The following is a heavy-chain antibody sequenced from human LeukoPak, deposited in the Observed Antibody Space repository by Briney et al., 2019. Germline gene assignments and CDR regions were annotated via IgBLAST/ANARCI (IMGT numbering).Heavy chain of an antibody. Sequence: GGSLRLSCAASGFTFTNYAMTWVRQAPGKGLEWVSGISGSGGSTYYADSVKGRFTISRDNSKNTLYLQMNSLRAEDTAVYYCAREGGAAAAVFDYWGQGTLVTVSS. CDR1: GFTFTNYA. CDR3: AREGGAAAAVFDY. J-gene: IGHJ4*02. V-gene: IGHV3-23*01. CDR2: ISGSGGST. D-gene: IGHD6-13*01.